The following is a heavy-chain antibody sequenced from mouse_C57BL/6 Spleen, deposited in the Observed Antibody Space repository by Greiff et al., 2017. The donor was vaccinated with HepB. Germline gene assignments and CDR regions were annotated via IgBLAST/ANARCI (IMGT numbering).Heavy chain of an antibody. D-gene: IGHD2-4*01. CDR3: ARDPYDYDVGFAY. CDR1: GFTFSSYA. CDR2: ISDGGSYT. J-gene: IGHJ3*01. V-gene: IGHV5-4*01. Sequence: DVMLVESGGGLVKPGGSLKLSCAASGFTFSSYAMSWVRQTPEKRLEWVATISDGGSYTYYPDNVKGRFTISRDNAKNNLYLQMSHLKSEDTAMYYCARDPYDYDVGFAYWGQGTLVTVSA.